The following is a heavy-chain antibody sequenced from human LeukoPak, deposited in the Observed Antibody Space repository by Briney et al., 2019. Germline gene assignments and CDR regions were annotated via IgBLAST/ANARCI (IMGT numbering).Heavy chain of an antibody. CDR1: GGSISGSRT. V-gene: IGHV4-39*07. CDR2: VHYDGRT. D-gene: IGHD6-25*01. J-gene: IGHJ5*02. Sequence: SETLSLTCTVSGGSISGSRTWGWVRQPPGKGLEWIGNVHYDGRTASNPSLKSRVTMSLDTSTNQFSLKMNSVTATDTALYYCARVVTAAGLDLWGQGILVTISS. CDR3: ARVVTAAGLDL.